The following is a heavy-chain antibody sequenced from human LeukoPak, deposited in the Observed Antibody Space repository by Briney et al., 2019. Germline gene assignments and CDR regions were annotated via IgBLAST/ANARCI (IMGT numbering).Heavy chain of an antibody. CDR3: AKDSFGGSYGIYYYYYGMDV. V-gene: IGHV3-23*01. CDR2: ISGSGGST. Sequence: GGSLRLSCAASGFTVSSNYMSWVRQAPGKGLEWVSAISGSGGSTYYADSVKGRFTISRDNSKNTLYLQMNSLRAEDTAVYYCAKDSFGGSYGIYYYYYGMDVWGQGTTVTVSS. D-gene: IGHD1-26*01. CDR1: GFTVSSNY. J-gene: IGHJ6*02.